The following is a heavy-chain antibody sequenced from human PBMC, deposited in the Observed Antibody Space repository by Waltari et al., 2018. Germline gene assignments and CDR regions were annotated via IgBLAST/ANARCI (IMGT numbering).Heavy chain of an antibody. CDR1: GRSISTRHYY. J-gene: IGHJ4*02. Sequence: QLPLPESGPGLVKSSETVSLTSSVCGRSISTRHYYWSWVRQPPGQGLEWIGSISSSGKTYYSWSLKSRVTISVDASKNEFSLSVTSVTAADTAVYDCAIEGFCTGARCPWMIGYFFDFWGQGARVTVSS. D-gene: IGHD2-8*02. CDR3: AIEGFCTGARCPWMIGYFFDF. V-gene: IGHV4-39*01. CDR2: ISSSGKT.